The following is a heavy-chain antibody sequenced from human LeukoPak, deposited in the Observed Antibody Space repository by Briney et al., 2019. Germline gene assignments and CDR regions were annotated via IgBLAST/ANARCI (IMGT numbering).Heavy chain of an antibody. V-gene: IGHV4-31*03. CDR2: IYYSGST. J-gene: IGHJ4*02. Sequence: PSETLSLTCTVSGGSISSGGYYWSWIRQHPGKGLEWIGYIYYSGSTYYNPSLKSRVTISVDTSKNQFSLKLSSVTAADTAVYYCARTLTATIYSDYWGQGTLVTVSS. CDR3: ARTLTATIYSDY. D-gene: IGHD7-27*01. CDR1: GGSISSGGYY.